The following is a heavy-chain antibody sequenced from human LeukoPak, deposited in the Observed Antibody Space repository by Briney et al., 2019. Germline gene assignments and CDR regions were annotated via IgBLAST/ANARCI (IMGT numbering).Heavy chain of an antibody. J-gene: IGHJ4*02. CDR1: GGSFSGYY. Sequence: PSETLSLTCAVYGGSFSGYYWSWIRQPPGKRLEWIGEINHSGSTNYNPSLKSRVTISVDTSKNQFSLKLSSVTAADTAVYYCARGRSTTVTTWYYFDYWGQGTLVTVSS. D-gene: IGHD4-17*01. CDR2: INHSGST. V-gene: IGHV4-34*01. CDR3: ARGRSTTVTTWYYFDY.